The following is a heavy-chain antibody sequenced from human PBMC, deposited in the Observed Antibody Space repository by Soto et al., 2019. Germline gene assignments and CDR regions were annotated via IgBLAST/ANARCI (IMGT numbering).Heavy chain of an antibody. D-gene: IGHD6-6*01. V-gene: IGHV1-69*13. Sequence: GASVKVSCKASGGTFSSYAISWVRQAPGQGLDWMGGIIPIFGTANYAQKFQGRVTITADESTSTAYMELSSLRSEDTAVYYCARRDSQLVPYYYYGMDVWGQGTTVTVSS. CDR3: ARRDSQLVPYYYYGMDV. J-gene: IGHJ6*02. CDR1: GGTFSSYA. CDR2: IIPIFGTA.